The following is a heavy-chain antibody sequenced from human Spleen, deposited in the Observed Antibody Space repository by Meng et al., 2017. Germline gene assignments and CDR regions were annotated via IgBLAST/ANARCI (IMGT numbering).Heavy chain of an antibody. CDR2: INHSGST. Sequence: SETLSLTCAIYGGSFSDYYWSWIRQPPGKGLEWIGEINHSGSTNYNPSLKSRVTISVDTSKNQFSLKLSSVTAADTAVYHCARSRLVVVPAAMSRYYFDYWGQGTLVTVSS. V-gene: IGHV4-34*01. D-gene: IGHD2-2*01. J-gene: IGHJ4*02. CDR3: ARSRLVVVPAAMSRYYFDY. CDR1: GGSFSDYY.